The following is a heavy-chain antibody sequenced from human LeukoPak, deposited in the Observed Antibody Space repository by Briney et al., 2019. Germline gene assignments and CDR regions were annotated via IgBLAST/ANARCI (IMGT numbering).Heavy chain of an antibody. V-gene: IGHV3-48*03. D-gene: IGHD2-2*01. Sequence: GGSLRLSCAASGFTFSSYEMNWVRQAPGKGLEWVSYIGSSGSTIYYADSVKGRFTISRDNAKNSLYLQMNSLRAEDTAVYYCARSPPAVVPAADFDYWGQGTLVTVSS. J-gene: IGHJ4*02. CDR1: GFTFSSYE. CDR2: IGSSGSTI. CDR3: ARSPPAVVPAADFDY.